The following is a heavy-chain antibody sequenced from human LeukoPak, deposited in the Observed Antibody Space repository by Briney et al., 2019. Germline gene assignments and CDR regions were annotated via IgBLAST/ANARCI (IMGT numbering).Heavy chain of an antibody. J-gene: IGHJ4*02. D-gene: IGHD4-23*01. CDR1: GYSFTSYW. V-gene: IGHV5-51*01. CDR2: IYPGDSDT. Sequence: GESLKISCKGSGYSFTSYWTNWVRQMPGKGLEWMGIIYPGDSDTKYSPSFQGQVTTSADKSINTAYLQWSSLKASDTAMYYCARRSYGGKDFDYWGQGTLVTVSS. CDR3: ARRSYGGKDFDY.